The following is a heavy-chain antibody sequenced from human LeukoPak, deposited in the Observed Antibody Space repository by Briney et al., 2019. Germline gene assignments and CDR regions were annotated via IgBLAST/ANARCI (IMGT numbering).Heavy chain of an antibody. V-gene: IGHV4-59*01. CDR2: IYNSGST. D-gene: IGHD1-7*01. Sequence: AETLSLTCTVSGGSISIYYWSWVRQPPGKGLEWIGYIYNSGSTTYNPSLKSRATISVDTSKNQFSLKLTSMTAAGTAFYYCVRDRELHYWGQGILVTVSS. CDR1: GGSISIYY. CDR3: VRDRELHY. J-gene: IGHJ4*02.